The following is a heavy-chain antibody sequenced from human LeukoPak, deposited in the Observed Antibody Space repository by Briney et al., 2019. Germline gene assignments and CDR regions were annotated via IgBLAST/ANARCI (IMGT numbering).Heavy chain of an antibody. J-gene: IGHJ5*02. Sequence: GSLRLSCAASGFTFSSDSMNWVRQAPGKGLEWVSYISSSSSTIYYADSVKGRFTISRDNAKNSLYLQMNSLRAEDTAVYYCARDVTIFGRDWFDPWGQGTLVTVSS. D-gene: IGHD3-3*01. CDR2: ISSSSSTI. CDR3: ARDVTIFGRDWFDP. CDR1: GFTFSSDS. V-gene: IGHV3-48*01.